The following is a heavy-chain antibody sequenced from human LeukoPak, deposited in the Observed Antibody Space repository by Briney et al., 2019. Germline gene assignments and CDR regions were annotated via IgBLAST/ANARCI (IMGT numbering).Heavy chain of an antibody. D-gene: IGHD6-19*01. V-gene: IGHV4-59*08. Sequence: SETLSLTHAVSGVSISDYYWSWIRQPPGKGLEWIGFMHYSGNSNYNPSLKGRVTKSLDTSENQFSLKVSSVTAADTAVYYCARQYYSSGYYIFDYWGQGTLVTVSS. CDR3: ARQYYSSGYYIFDY. CDR2: MHYSGNS. J-gene: IGHJ4*02. CDR1: GVSISDYY.